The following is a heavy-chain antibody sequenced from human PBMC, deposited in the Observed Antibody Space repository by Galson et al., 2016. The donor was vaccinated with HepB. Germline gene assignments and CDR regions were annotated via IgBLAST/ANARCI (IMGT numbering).Heavy chain of an antibody. Sequence: SETLSLTCTVSGGSISRHYWSWIRQPPGKGLEWIGYIYYIGSTNYNPSLKSRVTISVDTSKNQFSLKLSSVTAADTAVYYCARASPRDSSGWYPDAFDIWGQGTMVTVAS. CDR1: GGSISRHY. CDR2: IYYIGST. CDR3: ARASPRDSSGWYPDAFDI. D-gene: IGHD6-19*01. J-gene: IGHJ3*02. V-gene: IGHV4-59*11.